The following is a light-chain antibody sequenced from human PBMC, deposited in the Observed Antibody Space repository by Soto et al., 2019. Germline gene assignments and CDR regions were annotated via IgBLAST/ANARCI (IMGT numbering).Light chain of an antibody. CDR2: EAS. CDR1: QSVSSTY. V-gene: IGKV3-20*01. Sequence: EIVLTQSPGTLSLSPGERATLSCRASQSVSSTYLTWYQQKPGQAPRLLIYEASRRATGIPDRFSGSGSGTDFTLTITRLEPEDFAMYYCQRYDSFRTFGQGTKVDIK. J-gene: IGKJ1*01. CDR3: QRYDSFRT.